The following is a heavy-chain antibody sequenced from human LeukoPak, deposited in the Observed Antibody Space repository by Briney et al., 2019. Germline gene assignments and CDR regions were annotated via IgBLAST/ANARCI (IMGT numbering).Heavy chain of an antibody. CDR1: GFTFSNYW. D-gene: IGHD6-19*01. CDR3: ARGIAVAGSLFDY. CDR2: IEQDGSEK. J-gene: IGHJ4*02. Sequence: PGGSLRLSCAASGFTFSNYWMSWVRKAPGKGLEWVANIEQDGSEKYSVDSVKGRFTISRDNAKNSLYLRMNSLRAEDTAVYYCARGIAVAGSLFDYWGQGALVTVPS. V-gene: IGHV3-7*01.